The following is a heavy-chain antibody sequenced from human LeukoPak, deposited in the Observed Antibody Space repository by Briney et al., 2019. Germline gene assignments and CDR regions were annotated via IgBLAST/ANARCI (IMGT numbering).Heavy chain of an antibody. CDR2: INPNSGGT. J-gene: IGHJ6*03. Sequence: ASVKVSCKASGYTFTGYYMHWVRQAPGQGIEWMGWINPNSGGTNYAQKFQGRVTMTRDTSISTAYMELSRLRSDDTAVYYCARDVGRVVPAATYYYYYYMDVWGKGTTVTISS. CDR3: ARDVGRVVPAATYYYYYYMDV. CDR1: GYTFTGYY. D-gene: IGHD2-2*01. V-gene: IGHV1-2*02.